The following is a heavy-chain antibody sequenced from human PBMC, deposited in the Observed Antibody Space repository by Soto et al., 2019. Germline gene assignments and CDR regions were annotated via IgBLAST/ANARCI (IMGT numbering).Heavy chain of an antibody. CDR2: IIHMSATK. Sequence: QVQLVQSGAEVKKPGSSVKVSCKASGGTISNYAINWVRQAPGQGLEGMGGIIHMSATKNYAGRFQGRVTMTADETTNTFYMELSLRGYDDTAVFYFISDIGGRRGYSGVDGFDCSRQGTRVTLSS. CDR1: GGTISNYA. D-gene: IGHD5-12*01. CDR3: ISDIGGRRGYSGVDGFDC. J-gene: IGHJ4*02. V-gene: IGHV1-69*01.